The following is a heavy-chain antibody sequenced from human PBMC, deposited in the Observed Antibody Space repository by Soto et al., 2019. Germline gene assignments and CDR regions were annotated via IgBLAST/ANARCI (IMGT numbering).Heavy chain of an antibody. Sequence: SVKVSCKASGGTFSSYTISWVRQAPGQGLEWMGRIIPILGIANYAQKFQGRVTITADKSTSTAYMELSSLRSEDTAVYYCASPDRTGTTSRGPQYYFDYWGQGTLVTVSS. D-gene: IGHD1-1*01. CDR2: IIPILGIA. CDR1: GGTFSSYT. CDR3: ASPDRTGTTSRGPQYYFDY. J-gene: IGHJ4*02. V-gene: IGHV1-69*02.